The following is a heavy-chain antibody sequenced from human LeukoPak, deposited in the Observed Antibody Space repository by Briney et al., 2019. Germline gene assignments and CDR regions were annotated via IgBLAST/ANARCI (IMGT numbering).Heavy chain of an antibody. Sequence: GASVKVSCKASGYTFTSHALNWVRQAPGQGLEWMGWINTNTGNPAYAQGFTGRFVFSMDTSASTAYLQISSLKAEDTAVYYCARASGRITIFSLEDWGQGTLVTVSS. J-gene: IGHJ1*01. V-gene: IGHV7-4-1*02. CDR2: INTNTGNP. D-gene: IGHD3-9*01. CDR3: ARASGRITIFSLED. CDR1: GYTFTSHA.